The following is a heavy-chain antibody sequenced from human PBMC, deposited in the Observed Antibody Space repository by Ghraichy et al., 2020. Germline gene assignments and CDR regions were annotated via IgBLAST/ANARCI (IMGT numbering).Heavy chain of an antibody. D-gene: IGHD5-12*01. CDR1: GYTFTSYA. V-gene: IGHV1-3*01. J-gene: IGHJ4*02. CDR2: INAGNGNT. CDR3: AGYSGYDSRAGPFDY. Sequence: ASVKVSCKASGYTFTSYAMHWVRQAPGQRLEWMGWINAGNGNTKYSQKFQGRVTITRDTSASTAYMELSSLRSEDTAVYYCAGYSGYDSRAGPFDYWGQGTLVTVSS.